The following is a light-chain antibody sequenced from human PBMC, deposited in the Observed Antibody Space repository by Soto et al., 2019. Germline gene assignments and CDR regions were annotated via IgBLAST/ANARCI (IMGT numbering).Light chain of an antibody. V-gene: IGKV1-39*01. Sequence: DIQMTQSPTSLSASVGDRVTIICRASQTGSIYLNWFQQKPGEAPKLLISAASSLHRGVPSRFSGSGSGTEFTLTISNLQPEDFATYYCQQSYSAPRAFGPGTKVDI. CDR2: AAS. J-gene: IGKJ3*01. CDR3: QQSYSAPRA. CDR1: QTGSIY.